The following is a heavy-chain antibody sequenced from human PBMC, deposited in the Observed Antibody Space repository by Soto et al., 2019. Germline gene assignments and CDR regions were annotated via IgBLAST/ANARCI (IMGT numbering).Heavy chain of an antibody. Sequence: GGSLRLSCAASGFTFSSYGMHWVRQAPGKGLEWVAVIWYDGSNKYYADSVKGRFTISRDNSKNTLYLQMNSLRAEDTAVYYCARGSRDYYDSSGPRGSAYYYYGMDVWGQGTTVTVSS. D-gene: IGHD3-22*01. V-gene: IGHV3-33*01. CDR3: ARGSRDYYDSSGPRGSAYYYYGMDV. J-gene: IGHJ6*02. CDR1: GFTFSSYG. CDR2: IWYDGSNK.